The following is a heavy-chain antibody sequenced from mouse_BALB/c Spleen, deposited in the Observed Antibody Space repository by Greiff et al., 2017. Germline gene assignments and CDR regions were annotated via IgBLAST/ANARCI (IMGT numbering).Heavy chain of an antibody. V-gene: IGHV5-6*01. CDR1: GFTFSSYG. CDR3: ANDGYQFAY. D-gene: IGHD2-3*01. Sequence: VQRVESGGDLVKPGGSLKLSCAASGFTFSSYGMSWVRQTPDKRLEWVATISSGGSYTYYPDSVKGRFTISRDNAKNTLYLQMSSLRSEDTAMYYCANDGYQFAYWGQGTLVTVSA. J-gene: IGHJ3*01. CDR2: ISSGGSYT.